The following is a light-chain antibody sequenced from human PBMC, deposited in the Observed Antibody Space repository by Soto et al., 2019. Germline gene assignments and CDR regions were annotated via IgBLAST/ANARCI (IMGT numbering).Light chain of an antibody. J-gene: IGKJ4*01. Sequence: EIVLTQSPATLSLSPGERITLSGRASQSIRGYLAWYQQKPGQASRLIIYDASNRDTGIPPRFSGSGAGTDFTLTISSLEAEDSALYVCQQRSSWTPTFGGGTKVDIK. CDR1: QSIRGY. CDR3: QQRSSWTPT. CDR2: DAS. V-gene: IGKV3-11*01.